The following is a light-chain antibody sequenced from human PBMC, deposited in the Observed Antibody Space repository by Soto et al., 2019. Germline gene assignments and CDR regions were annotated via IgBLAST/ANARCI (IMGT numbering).Light chain of an antibody. CDR2: AAS. CDR1: QGISSY. J-gene: IGKJ4*01. V-gene: IGKV1-9*01. Sequence: DIQLTQSPSFLSASVGDRVTITCRASQGISSYLAWYQQKPGKAPKFLIYAASTLQSGVPSRFSGSGSGTEFTLTISSLQPEDFATDYCQQFNSYPLTFGGGTKVAIK. CDR3: QQFNSYPLT.